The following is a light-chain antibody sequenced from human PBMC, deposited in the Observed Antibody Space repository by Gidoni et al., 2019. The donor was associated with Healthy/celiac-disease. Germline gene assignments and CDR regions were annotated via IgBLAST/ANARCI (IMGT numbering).Light chain of an antibody. CDR2: GAS. CDR3: QQYNSWPPP. Sequence: EIVMTQSPATLSVSPGERATLSCRASQSVNSNLAWYQQKPGQAPRLLIYGASTRATGIPARFSGSGSGTEFTLTISSLQSEDFAVYYCQQYNSWPPPFGGXTKVEIK. V-gene: IGKV3-15*01. CDR1: QSVNSN. J-gene: IGKJ4*01.